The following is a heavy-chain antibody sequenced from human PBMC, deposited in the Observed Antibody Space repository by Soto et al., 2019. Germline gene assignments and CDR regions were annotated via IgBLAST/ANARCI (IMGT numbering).Heavy chain of an antibody. J-gene: IGHJ6*02. CDR1: GYTFTSYG. D-gene: IGHD1-26*01. Sequence: ASVKVSCKASGYTFTSYGISWVRQAPGQGLEWMGWISAYNGNTNYAQKLQGRVTMTTDTSTSTAYMELRSLRSDDTAVYYCARDGGGSYVYYYYGMDVWGQGTTVTVSS. V-gene: IGHV1-18*04. CDR2: ISAYNGNT. CDR3: ARDGGGSYVYYYYGMDV.